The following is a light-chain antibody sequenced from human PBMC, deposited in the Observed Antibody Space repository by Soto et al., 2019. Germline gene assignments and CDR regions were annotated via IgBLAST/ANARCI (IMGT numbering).Light chain of an antibody. J-gene: IGKJ4*01. CDR2: GAS. CDR1: QIVSSTY. Sequence: EIVLTQSPGTLSLSPGERATLSCRASQIVSSTYLAWFQQKPGQAPRLLIYGASTRATGIPDRFSGSGSGTDSTPTISGLEPEDFALYYCQQYGVTPPNSFGGGTKVDIK. CDR3: QQYGVTPPNS. V-gene: IGKV3-20*01.